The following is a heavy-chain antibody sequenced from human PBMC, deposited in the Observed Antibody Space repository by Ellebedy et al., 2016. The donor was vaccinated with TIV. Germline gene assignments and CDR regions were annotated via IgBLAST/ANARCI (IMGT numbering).Heavy chain of an antibody. CDR3: ARALRFGELDT. D-gene: IGHD3-10*01. CDR1: GGSINRDY. CDR2: TYYGGSF. Sequence: SETLSLXXTVSGGSINRDYWVWIRQPPGKGLEWIGYTYYGGSFNYNPSLKSRVTISVDTSKNQYSLKLNSVTAADTALYDCARALRFGELDTWGQGMLVTVSS. J-gene: IGHJ5*02. V-gene: IGHV4-59*01.